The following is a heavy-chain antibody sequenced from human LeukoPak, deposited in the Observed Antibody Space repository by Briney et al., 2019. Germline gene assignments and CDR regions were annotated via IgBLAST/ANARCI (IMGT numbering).Heavy chain of an antibody. D-gene: IGHD3-10*01. CDR3: ARLRGYFLKFGEFDY. J-gene: IGHJ4*02. V-gene: IGHV4-59*08. CDR2: IDYSGST. Sequence: PSETLSLTCTVSGGSIRSYYWSWIRQPPGKGLEWIGYIDYSGSTNYNPSLKSRVTISVDTSKNQFSLKLNSVTAADTAVYYCARLRGYFLKFGEFDYWGQGTLVTVSS. CDR1: GGSIRSYY.